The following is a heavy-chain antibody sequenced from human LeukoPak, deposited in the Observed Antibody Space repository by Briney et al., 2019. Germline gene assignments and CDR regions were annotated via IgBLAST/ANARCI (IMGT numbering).Heavy chain of an antibody. D-gene: IGHD2-21*02. J-gene: IGHJ4*02. V-gene: IGHV4-59*01. CDR3: ARGMSEAYCGGDCYSEFDY. CDR2: IYYSGGT. CDR1: GGSISSYY. Sequence: PSETLSLTCTVSGGSISSYYWSWIRQPPGKGLEWIGYIYYSGGTNYNPSLKSRVTISVDTSKNQFSLKLSSVTAADTAVYYCARGMSEAYCGGDCYSEFDYWGQGTLVTVSS.